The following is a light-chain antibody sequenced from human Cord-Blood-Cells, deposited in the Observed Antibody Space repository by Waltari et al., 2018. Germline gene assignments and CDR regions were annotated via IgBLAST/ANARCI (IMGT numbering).Light chain of an antibody. Sequence: DIQMTQYPSTLSASVGDRVTITCRASQSISSWLAWYQQKPGKAPKLLIYKASSLESGVPSRFSGSGSGTEFTLTISSLQPDDFATYYCQQYNSYSGLTFGGGTKVEIK. J-gene: IGKJ4*01. V-gene: IGKV1-5*03. CDR1: QSISSW. CDR2: KAS. CDR3: QQYNSYSGLT.